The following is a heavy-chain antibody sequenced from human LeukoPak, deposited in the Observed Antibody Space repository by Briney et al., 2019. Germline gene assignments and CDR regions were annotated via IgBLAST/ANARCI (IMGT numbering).Heavy chain of an antibody. J-gene: IGHJ4*02. V-gene: IGHV3-74*01. CDR1: GFSFRSYW. CDR2: INNDGSTT. CDR3: ARGDAYALNY. D-gene: IGHD2-2*01. Sequence: GGSLRLSCGASGFSFRSYWMHWVRQAPGKGLVWVSRINNDGSTTADADSVKGRFTITRDNAKNTLYLQMNSLRAEDTAVYYCARGDAYALNYWGQGTLVTVSS.